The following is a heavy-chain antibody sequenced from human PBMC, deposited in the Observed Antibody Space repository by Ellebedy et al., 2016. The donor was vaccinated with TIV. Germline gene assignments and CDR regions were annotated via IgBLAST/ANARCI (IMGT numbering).Heavy chain of an antibody. CDR2: ISAYNGDT. CDR3: VRDRGKIGWKERKDY. CDR1: GYTFTNYG. V-gene: IGHV1-18*04. D-gene: IGHD3-10*01. Sequence: AASVKVSCQDSGYTFTNYGISWVRQAPGQGLEGIGWISAYNGDTNFAQKLQGRITMTTDRSMSTVYMELESLRSDDTAGYYCVRDRGKIGWKERKDYWGPGTLVTVSS. J-gene: IGHJ4*02.